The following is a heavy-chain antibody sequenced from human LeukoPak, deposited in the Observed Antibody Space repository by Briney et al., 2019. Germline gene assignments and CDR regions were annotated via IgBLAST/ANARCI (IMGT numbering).Heavy chain of an antibody. D-gene: IGHD3-10*01. J-gene: IGHJ4*02. CDR3: ASRGYGSGSYYGSDY. V-gene: IGHV1-8*03. CDR1: GYTFTSYD. CDR2: MNPNSGNT. Sequence: ASVKVSCKASGYTFTSYDIIWVRQATGQGLEWMGWMNPNSGNTGYAQKFQGRVTITADESTRTAYMELSSLRSEDTAVYYCASRGYGSGSYYGSDYWGQGTLVTVSS.